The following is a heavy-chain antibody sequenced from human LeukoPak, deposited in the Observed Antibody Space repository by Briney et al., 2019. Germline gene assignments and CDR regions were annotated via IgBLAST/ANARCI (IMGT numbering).Heavy chain of an antibody. Sequence: GGSLRLSCAASGFTFSSCAMSWVRQAPGKGLEWVSAISGSGGSTYYADSVKGRFTISRDNSKNTLYLQMNSLRAEDTAIYYCAKGTGVGGDDAFDFWGQGTMVTVSS. CDR1: GFTFSSCA. CDR2: ISGSGGST. V-gene: IGHV3-23*01. J-gene: IGHJ3*01. CDR3: AKGTGVGGDDAFDF. D-gene: IGHD3-3*01.